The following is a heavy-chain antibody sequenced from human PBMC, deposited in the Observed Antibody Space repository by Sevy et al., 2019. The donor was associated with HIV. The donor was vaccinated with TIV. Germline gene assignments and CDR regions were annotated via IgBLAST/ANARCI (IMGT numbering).Heavy chain of an antibody. Sequence: GGSLRLSCAGSGFIFSNFWMTWVRQGPGKGLEWVATINQHGSDKYYVDSVKGRFTISRDNAKNSVYLQMSSLRVEDTAMYYCASDYSWGQGPLVTVSS. J-gene: IGHJ4*02. CDR2: INQHGSDK. V-gene: IGHV3-7*01. CDR1: GFIFSNFW. CDR3: ASDYS.